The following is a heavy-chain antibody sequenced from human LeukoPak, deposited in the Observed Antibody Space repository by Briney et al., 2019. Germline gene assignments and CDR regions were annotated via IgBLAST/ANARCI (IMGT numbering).Heavy chain of an antibody. CDR1: GGSISSSSYY. D-gene: IGHD3-22*01. V-gene: IGHV4-39*07. CDR3: AAIVYDSSGGDAFDI. J-gene: IGHJ3*02. CDR2: IYYSGST. Sequence: PSETLSLTCTVSGGSISSSSYYWGWIRQPPGKGLEWIGSIYYSGSTYYNPSLKSRVTISVDTSKNQFSLKLSSVTAADTAVYYCAAIVYDSSGGDAFDIWGQGTMVTVSS.